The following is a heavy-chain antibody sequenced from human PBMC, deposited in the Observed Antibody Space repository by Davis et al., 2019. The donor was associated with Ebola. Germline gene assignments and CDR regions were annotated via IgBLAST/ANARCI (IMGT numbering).Heavy chain of an antibody. CDR1: GLTFSTYR. CDR3: ARGIVSSSGLYYYGMDV. Sequence: PGGSLRLSCAASGLTFSTYRMNWVRQAPGKGLEWVSYISSGGATIYYADSVKGRFTVSRDNAKNSLYLQMNSLRDEDTAVYYFARGIVSSSGLYYYGMDVWGQGTTVTVSS. V-gene: IGHV3-48*02. D-gene: IGHD6-6*01. J-gene: IGHJ6*02. CDR2: ISSGGATI.